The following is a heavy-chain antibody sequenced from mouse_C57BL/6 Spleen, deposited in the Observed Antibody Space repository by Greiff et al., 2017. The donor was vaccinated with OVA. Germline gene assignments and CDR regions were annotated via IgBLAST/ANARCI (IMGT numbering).Heavy chain of an antibody. CDR1: GFTFSDYY. CDR2: ISNGGGST. J-gene: IGHJ2*01. D-gene: IGHD1-1*01. V-gene: IGHV5-12*01. CDR3: ARGDYYGSSFDY. Sequence: EVQGVESGGGLVQPGGSLKLSCAASGFTFSDYYMYWVRQTPEKRLEWVAYISNGGGSTYYPATVKGRFTISRDNAKNTLYLQMCRLTSEDTAMYYCARGDYYGSSFDYWGQGTTLTVSS.